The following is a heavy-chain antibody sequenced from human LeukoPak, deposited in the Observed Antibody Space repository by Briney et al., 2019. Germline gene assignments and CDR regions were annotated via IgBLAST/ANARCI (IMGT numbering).Heavy chain of an antibody. CDR2: INPNSGGT. V-gene: IGHV1-2*02. J-gene: IGHJ5*02. Sequence: ASVKVSCKASGYTFTGYYMHWVRQAPGQELEWMGWINPNSGGTNYAQKFQGRVTMTRDTSISTAYMELSRLRSDDTAVYYCARDLRYSGYDYNWFDPWGQGTLVTVSS. CDR3: ARDLRYSGYDYNWFDP. D-gene: IGHD5-12*01. CDR1: GYTFTGYY.